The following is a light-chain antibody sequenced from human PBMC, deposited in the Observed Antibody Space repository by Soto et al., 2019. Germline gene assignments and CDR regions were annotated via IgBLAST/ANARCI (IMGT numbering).Light chain of an antibody. J-gene: IGKJ1*01. CDR2: AAS. CDR1: ESIARF. V-gene: IGKV1-39*01. Sequence: DIQMTQSPSSLSASVGDRVTITCRASESIARFLNWYQQRPGKAPNLLISAASSLQSGVPSRFSCSGSGTDFTLTISSLQPEDFAAYYCQQSYSNPRTFGQGTKVEIK. CDR3: QQSYSNPRT.